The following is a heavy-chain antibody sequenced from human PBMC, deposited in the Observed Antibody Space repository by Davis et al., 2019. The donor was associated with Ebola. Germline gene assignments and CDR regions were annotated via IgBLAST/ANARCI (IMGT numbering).Heavy chain of an antibody. CDR3: ARDPTRTYYDFWSGSSDYYYGMDV. CDR1: GFTFRSYA. D-gene: IGHD3-3*01. Sequence: PGGSLRLSCAASGFTFRSYAMSWVRQAPGKGLEWVSAMAGSSGSTYYADSVKGRFTISRDNSKNSLYLQMNSLRAEDTAVYYCARDPTRTYYDFWSGSSDYYYGMDVWGQGTTVTVSS. CDR2: MAGSSGST. J-gene: IGHJ6*02. V-gene: IGHV3-23*01.